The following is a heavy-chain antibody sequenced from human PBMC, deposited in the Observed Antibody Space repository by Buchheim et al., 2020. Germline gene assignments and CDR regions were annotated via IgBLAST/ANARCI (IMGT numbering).Heavy chain of an antibody. CDR1: GFTFSSYG. Sequence: QVQLVESGGGVVQPGRSLRLSCAASGFTFSSYGMHWVRQAPGKGLEWVAVISYDGSNKSYADSVKGRFTISRDNSKNTPYLQMNSLRAEDMAVYYCAKGDWYTPPLYWGQGTL. V-gene: IGHV3-30*18. J-gene: IGHJ4*02. D-gene: IGHD2-21*02. CDR2: ISYDGSNK. CDR3: AKGDWYTPPLY.